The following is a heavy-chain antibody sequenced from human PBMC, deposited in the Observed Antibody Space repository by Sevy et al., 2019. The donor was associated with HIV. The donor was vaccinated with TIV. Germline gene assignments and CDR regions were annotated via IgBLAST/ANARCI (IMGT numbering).Heavy chain of an antibody. CDR2: INHSGST. Sequence: SETLSLTCAVYGGSFSGYYWSWIRQPPGKGLEWIGEINHSGSTNYNPSLKSRVTVSVDTSKNQFSLKLSSVTAADTAVYYCARMGIAAADWGQGTLVTVSS. J-gene: IGHJ4*02. V-gene: IGHV4-34*01. CDR3: ARMGIAAAD. CDR1: GGSFSGYY. D-gene: IGHD6-13*01.